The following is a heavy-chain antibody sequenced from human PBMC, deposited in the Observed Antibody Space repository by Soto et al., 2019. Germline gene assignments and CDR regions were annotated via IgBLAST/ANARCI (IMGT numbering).Heavy chain of an antibody. V-gene: IGHV3-23*01. D-gene: IGHD5-12*01. Sequence: EVQLLESGGGLVQPGGSLRLSCAASGFTFSNYAMNWVRQAPGKGLEWVSAISGSGSTYYADSVKGRFTISRDNYKNTLYLQMNSLRAEDTAVNYCAKIPLRLDYFDYWGPGTLVTVSS. CDR1: GFTFSNYA. CDR3: AKIPLRLDYFDY. CDR2: ISGSGST. J-gene: IGHJ4*02.